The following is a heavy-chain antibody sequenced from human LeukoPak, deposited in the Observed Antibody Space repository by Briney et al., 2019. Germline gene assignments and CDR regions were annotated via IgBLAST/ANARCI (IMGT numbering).Heavy chain of an antibody. CDR2: INHSGST. CDR1: GGSFSGYY. D-gene: IGHD3-10*01. J-gene: IGHJ4*02. CDR3: ARGTSMVRGVIMSY. Sequence: SETLSLTCAVYGGSFSGYYWSWIRQPPGKGLEWIGEINHSGSTNYNPSLKSRVTISVDTSNNQFSLKLSSVTAADTAVYYCARGTSMVRGVIMSYWGQGTLVTVSS. V-gene: IGHV4-34*01.